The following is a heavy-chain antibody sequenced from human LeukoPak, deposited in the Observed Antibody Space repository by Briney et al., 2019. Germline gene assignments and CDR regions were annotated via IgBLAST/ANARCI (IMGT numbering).Heavy chain of an antibody. CDR3: AREADMIVGQFDC. V-gene: IGHV4-39*07. CDR2: IYYSGTT. D-gene: IGHD3-22*01. Sequence: GSLRLSCAASGFTFSSYWMSWVRQPPGKGLEWIGSIYYSGTTYYNPSLKSRVTMSVDTSKNQFSLKVSSVTAADTAVYYCAREADMIVGQFDCWGQGTLVSVSS. CDR1: GFTFSSYW. J-gene: IGHJ4*02.